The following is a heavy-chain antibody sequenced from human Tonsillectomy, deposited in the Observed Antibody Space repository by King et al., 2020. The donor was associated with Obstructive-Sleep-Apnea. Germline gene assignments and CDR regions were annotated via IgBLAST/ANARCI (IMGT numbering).Heavy chain of an antibody. V-gene: IGHV3-7*03. Sequence: VQLVESGGGLVQPGGSLRVSCAASGFTFSSYWMTWVLQAPGKGLEWVANIKKDGSEKYYVDPVKGRFTISRDNAKNSLYLQMNSLRAEDTAVYYCAGTGSIIAAGYLDYWGQGTLVIVSS. D-gene: IGHD6-13*01. CDR3: AGTGSIIAAGYLDY. J-gene: IGHJ4*02. CDR2: IKKDGSEK. CDR1: GFTFSSYW.